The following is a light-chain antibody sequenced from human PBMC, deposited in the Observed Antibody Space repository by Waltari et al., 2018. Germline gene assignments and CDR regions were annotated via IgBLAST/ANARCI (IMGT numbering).Light chain of an antibody. V-gene: IGKV4-1*01. CDR1: QRVSYTASNNHY. CDR3: QQYYTTPLT. J-gene: IGKJ4*01. Sequence: DIVMTQSPDSLAVSLGERTTINCQSSQRVSYTASNNHYIAWYQQKPGQPPKLIIYWASNRESGVPDRFSGSGSGTDFTLTISRLQAEDVAVYYCQQYYTTPLTCGGGTKVEI. CDR2: WAS.